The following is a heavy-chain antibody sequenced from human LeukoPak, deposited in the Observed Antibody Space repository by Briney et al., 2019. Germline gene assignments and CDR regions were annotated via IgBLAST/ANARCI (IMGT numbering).Heavy chain of an antibody. Sequence: PGGSLRLSCAASGFTFSSYGMHWVRQAPGKGLEWVAVIWYDGSNKYYADSVKGRFTISRDNSKNTLYLQMNSLRAEDTAVYYCARERLAAAGSRGYGMDVWGQGTTVTVSS. CDR2: IWYDGSNK. CDR3: ARERLAAAGSRGYGMDV. D-gene: IGHD6-13*01. V-gene: IGHV3-33*01. CDR1: GFTFSSYG. J-gene: IGHJ6*02.